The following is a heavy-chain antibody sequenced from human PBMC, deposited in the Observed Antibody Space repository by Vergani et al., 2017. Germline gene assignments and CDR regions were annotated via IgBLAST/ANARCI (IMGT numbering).Heavy chain of an antibody. D-gene: IGHD6-19*01. V-gene: IGHV3-21*01. CDR1: GFTFSSYS. CDR2: ISSSSSYI. J-gene: IGHJ6*02. Sequence: EVQLVESGGGLVKPGGSLRLSCAASGFTFSSYSMNWVRQAPGKGLEWVSSISSSSSYIYYADSVKGRFTISRDNAKNSLYLQMNSLRAEDTAVYYCARDWWSSGWYSTLYYYGMDVWGQGTTVTVSS. CDR3: ARDWWSSGWYSTLYYYGMDV.